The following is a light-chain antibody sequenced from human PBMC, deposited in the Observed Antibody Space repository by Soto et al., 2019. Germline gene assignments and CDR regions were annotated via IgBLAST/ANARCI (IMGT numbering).Light chain of an antibody. V-gene: IGLV1-44*01. CDR2: SNN. CDR1: SSNIGSNT. J-gene: IGLJ1*01. CDR3: AAWDDSLNGYV. Sequence: QPVLTQPPSASGTPGQRVTISCSGSSSNIGSNTVNWYQQLPGTAPKLLIYSNNQRPSGVPDRFSGSKSGTSASLAISGLQVEDEADYYCAAWDDSLNGYVFGTGTKLTVL.